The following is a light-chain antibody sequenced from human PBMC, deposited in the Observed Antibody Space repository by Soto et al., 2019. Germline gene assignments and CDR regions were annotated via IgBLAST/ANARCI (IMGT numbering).Light chain of an antibody. Sequence: QSALTQPASVSGSPGQSITISCTGTSSDVGGYNYVSWYQQHPGKAPKIMIYDVSDRPAGVSNRFSGSKSGNTASLTISGLQAEDEADDYCSSYTSTSTRVFGTGTKVTVL. CDR3: SSYTSTSTRV. V-gene: IGLV2-14*03. CDR1: SSDVGGYNY. CDR2: DVS. J-gene: IGLJ1*01.